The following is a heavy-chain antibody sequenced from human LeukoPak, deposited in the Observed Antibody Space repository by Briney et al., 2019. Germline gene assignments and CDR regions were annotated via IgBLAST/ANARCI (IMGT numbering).Heavy chain of an antibody. V-gene: IGHV3-43*01. Sequence: SGGSLRLSCAASGLSIGDNSMHWVRQAPGKGLEWVSLISWDESTTYYSDSVKGRFTVSRDSSKNSLHLQMNSLRTEDTALYYCARGPNRWWVVSRNWGMDVWGQGTTVTVPS. CDR1: GLSIGDNS. CDR3: ARGPNRWWVVSRNWGMDV. J-gene: IGHJ6*02. CDR2: ISWDESTT. D-gene: IGHD2-15*01.